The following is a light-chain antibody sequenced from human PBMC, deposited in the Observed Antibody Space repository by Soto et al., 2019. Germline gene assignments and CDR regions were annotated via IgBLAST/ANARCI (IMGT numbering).Light chain of an antibody. CDR2: EVS. J-gene: IGLJ3*02. Sequence: QSVLTQPASVSGSPGQSITISCTGTSSDVGGYNYVSWYQQHPGKAPKLIIYEVSNRPSGVSNRFSGSKSGNTASLTISGLQAEDDADYYCSSYTTSSTWVFGGGTKVTVL. V-gene: IGLV2-14*01. CDR1: SSDVGGYNY. CDR3: SSYTTSSTWV.